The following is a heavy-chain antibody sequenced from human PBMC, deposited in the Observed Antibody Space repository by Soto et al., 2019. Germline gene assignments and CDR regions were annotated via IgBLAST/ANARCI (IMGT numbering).Heavy chain of an antibody. CDR1: GFAFSTYA. J-gene: IGHJ6*02. D-gene: IGHD6-13*01. CDR3: AKVTKRAAAGRYEYYKYGMDV. CDR2: ISGSGGSS. Sequence: GGSLRLSCAASGFAFSTYAMTWVRQAPGKGLEWVSVISGSGGSSYYAASVKGRFTISRDNSKYTVYLQMNGLRAEDTALYFCAKVTKRAAAGRYEYYKYGMDVWGQGTTVTVSS. V-gene: IGHV3-23*01.